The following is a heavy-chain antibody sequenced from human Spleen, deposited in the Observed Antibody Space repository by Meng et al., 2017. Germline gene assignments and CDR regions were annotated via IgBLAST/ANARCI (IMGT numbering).Heavy chain of an antibody. CDR2: ISSQSMST. V-gene: IGHV3-21*01. Sequence: GESLKISCAGSGFTFSNHAINWVRQAPGKGLEWVACISSQSMSTYYADSVKGRFTISRDNAKNSMYLQMNSLTADDTAVYYCARDCNATGEAWIENWGQGTLVTVSS. CDR1: GFTFSNHA. D-gene: IGHD2-15*01. J-gene: IGHJ4*02. CDR3: ARDCNATGEAWIEN.